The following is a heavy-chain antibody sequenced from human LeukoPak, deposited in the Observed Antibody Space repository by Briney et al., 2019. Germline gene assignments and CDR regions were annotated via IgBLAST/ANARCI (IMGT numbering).Heavy chain of an antibody. D-gene: IGHD2-15*01. J-gene: IGHJ4*02. CDR1: GYIFSTYG. CDR3: ARDAPLYCSGGSCYRWGEVDF. Sequence: ASVKVSCKASGYIFSTYGINWVRQAPGQGLEWMGWISAYNGDTNYAQNVQDRVTMTTDTSTNTAYMELRSLRSDDTAVYYCARDAPLYCSGGSCYRWGEVDFWGQGTLVTVSS. CDR2: ISAYNGDT. V-gene: IGHV1-18*01.